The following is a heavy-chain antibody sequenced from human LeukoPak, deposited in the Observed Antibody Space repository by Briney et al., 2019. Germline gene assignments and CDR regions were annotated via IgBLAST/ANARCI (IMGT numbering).Heavy chain of an antibody. Sequence: ASVKVSCKVSGYTLTELSMHWVRQAPGKGLEWMGGFDPEDGETIYAQKFQGRVTMTEGTSTDTAYMELSSLRSEDTAVYYCATAHYYGSGSYYNGDNYFDYWGQGTLVTVSS. CDR3: ATAHYYGSGSYYNGDNYFDY. CDR1: GYTLTELS. J-gene: IGHJ4*02. D-gene: IGHD3-10*01. V-gene: IGHV1-24*01. CDR2: FDPEDGET.